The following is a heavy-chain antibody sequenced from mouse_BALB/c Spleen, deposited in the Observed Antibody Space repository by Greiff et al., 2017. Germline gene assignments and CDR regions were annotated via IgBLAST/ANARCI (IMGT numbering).Heavy chain of an antibody. CDR2: IYPSDSYT. CDR3: TRKGTDY. V-gene: IGHV1-69*02. Sequence: QVQLKQPGAELVRPGASVKLSCKASGYTFTSYWINWVKQRPGQGLEWIGNIYPSDSYTNYNQKFKDKATLTVDKSSSTAYMQLSSPTSEDSAVYYCTRKGTDYWGQGTTLTVSS. D-gene: IGHD3-3*01. J-gene: IGHJ2*01. CDR1: GYTFTSYW.